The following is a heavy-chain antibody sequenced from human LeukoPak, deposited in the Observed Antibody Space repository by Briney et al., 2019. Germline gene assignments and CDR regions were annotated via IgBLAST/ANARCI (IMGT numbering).Heavy chain of an antibody. V-gene: IGHV4-34*01. CDR3: ARGPTISETGYFDY. J-gene: IGHJ4*03. CDR1: GGSSTGYY. CDR2: VNHRGDT. Sequence: SETLSLTCAVSGGSSTGYYWSWIRQSPGKGLQWIAEVNHRGDTNYNPSVKGRVTISVDTSKNQFSLKVTSLTAADTAVYYCARGPTISETGYFDYWGQGTLVTVSS. D-gene: IGHD1-1*01.